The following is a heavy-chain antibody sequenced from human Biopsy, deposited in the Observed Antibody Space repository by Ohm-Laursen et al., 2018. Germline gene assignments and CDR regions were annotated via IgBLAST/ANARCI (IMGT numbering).Heavy chain of an antibody. J-gene: IGHJ4*02. V-gene: IGHV3-23*01. CDR3: AKPADSYGSEFYFDY. CDR1: GFTFSSYA. D-gene: IGHD4-17*01. Sequence: SLRLSCAASGFTFSSYAMTWVRQAPGKGLEWVSVINTSGGSTHYADSVKGRFTISRDNSKNTLYLRMNSLRAEDTAVYYCAKPADSYGSEFYFDYWGQGTLVTISS. CDR2: INTSGGST.